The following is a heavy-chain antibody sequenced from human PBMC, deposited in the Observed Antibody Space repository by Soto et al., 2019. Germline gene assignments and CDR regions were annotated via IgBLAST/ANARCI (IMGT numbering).Heavy chain of an antibody. Sequence: SETLSLTCTVSGGSISGYYWSWIRQPAGKGLEWIGRIYTGGSTNYNPSLKSRVTMSIDTSKNQSSLELSSVTAADTAVYYCARDHLVAGNFDSWGQGTLVPVSS. CDR2: IYTGGST. J-gene: IGHJ4*02. CDR3: ARDHLVAGNFDS. CDR1: GGSISGYY. V-gene: IGHV4-4*07. D-gene: IGHD6-19*01.